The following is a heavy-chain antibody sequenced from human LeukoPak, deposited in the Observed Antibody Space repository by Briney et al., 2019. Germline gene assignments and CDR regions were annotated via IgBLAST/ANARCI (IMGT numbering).Heavy chain of an antibody. Sequence: GASVKVSCKASGYTFTSYDINWVRQATGQGLEWMGWMNPNSGNTGYAQKFQGRVTITRNTSISTAYMELSSLRSEDTAVYYCARSIAAAGAFDIWGQGAMVTVSS. CDR2: MNPNSGNT. J-gene: IGHJ3*02. CDR1: GYTFTSYD. CDR3: ARSIAAAGAFDI. V-gene: IGHV1-8*03. D-gene: IGHD6-13*01.